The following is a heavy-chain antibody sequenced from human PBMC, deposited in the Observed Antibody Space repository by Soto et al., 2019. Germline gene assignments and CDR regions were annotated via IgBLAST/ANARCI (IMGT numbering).Heavy chain of an antibody. J-gene: IGHJ4*02. CDR3: AKDRLEGCSGGSCYNYFDY. CDR2: ISYDGSNK. V-gene: IGHV3-30*18. D-gene: IGHD2-15*01. CDR1: GFTFSSYG. Sequence: QVQLVESGGGVVQPGRSLRLSCAASGFTFSSYGMHWVRQAPGKGLEWVAVISYDGSNKYYVDSVKGRFTISRDNSKNTLYLQMNSLRAEDTAVYYCAKDRLEGCSGGSCYNYFDYWGQGTLVTVSS.